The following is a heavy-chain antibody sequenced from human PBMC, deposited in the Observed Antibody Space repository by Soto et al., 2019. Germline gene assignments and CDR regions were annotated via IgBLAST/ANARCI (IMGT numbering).Heavy chain of an antibody. D-gene: IGHD3-22*01. CDR1: GGTFSSYA. CDR2: IIPIFGTA. Sequence: QVQLVQSGAEVKKPGSSVKVSCKASGGTFSSYAISWVRQAPGQGLEWMGGIIPIFGTANYAQKFQGRVTITADESTSTAHMGLSSLRSEDTAVYYCARAPYYYDSSGYYYEGDNWFDPWGQGTLVAVSS. V-gene: IGHV1-69*12. CDR3: ARAPYYYDSSGYYYEGDNWFDP. J-gene: IGHJ5*02.